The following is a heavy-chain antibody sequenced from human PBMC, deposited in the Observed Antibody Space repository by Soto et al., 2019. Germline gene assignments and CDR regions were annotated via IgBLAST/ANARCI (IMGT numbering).Heavy chain of an antibody. Sequence: QLQLQESGPGLVKPSETLSLTCTVSGGSISSSSYYWGWIRQPPGKGLEWIGSIYYSGSTYYNPSLKSRVTISVDTSKNQFSLKLSSVTAADTAVYYCARLIEDESRGGWFDPWGQGTLVTVSS. CDR3: ARLIEDESRGGWFDP. J-gene: IGHJ5*02. D-gene: IGHD3-22*01. CDR2: IYYSGST. CDR1: GGSISSSSYY. V-gene: IGHV4-39*01.